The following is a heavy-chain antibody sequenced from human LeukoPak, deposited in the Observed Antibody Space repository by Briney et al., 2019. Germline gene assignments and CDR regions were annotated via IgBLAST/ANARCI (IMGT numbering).Heavy chain of an antibody. D-gene: IGHD3-10*01. Sequence: PGRSLRLSCAASGLTFSTYAIHWVRQAPGKGLEWVAVIWYDGSEYYADSVKGRFTISRDNSKSTLYLQMNSLRAEDTAVYYCARGLGSGSYYNQHNWFDPWGQGTLVTVSS. CDR2: IWYDGSE. J-gene: IGHJ5*02. CDR3: ARGLGSGSYYNQHNWFDP. V-gene: IGHV3-33*01. CDR1: GLTFSTYA.